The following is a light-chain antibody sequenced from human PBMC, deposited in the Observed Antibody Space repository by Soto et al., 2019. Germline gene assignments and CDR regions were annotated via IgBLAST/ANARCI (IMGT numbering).Light chain of an antibody. V-gene: IGKV1-8*01. J-gene: IGKJ1*01. CDR3: QQYYTFPRT. CDR2: AAS. CDR1: QGIGSY. Sequence: AIRMTQSPSSFSASTGDRVTITCRASQGIGSYLAWYQQIPGKAPNLLIYAASTLQSGVPSRFSGSGSGTDFTLTISCLQSEDFATYYCQQYYTFPRTFGQGTKVEIK.